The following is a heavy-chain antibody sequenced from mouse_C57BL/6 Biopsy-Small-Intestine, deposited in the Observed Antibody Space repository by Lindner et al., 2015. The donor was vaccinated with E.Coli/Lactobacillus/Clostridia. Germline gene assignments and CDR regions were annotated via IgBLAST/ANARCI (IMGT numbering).Heavy chain of an antibody. Sequence: VQLQESGPELVKPGXSVKISCKASGYTFTDYYMNWVKQSHGKSLEWIGDINPNNGGTSYNQKFKGKATLTVDKSSSTAYMELRSLTSEDSAVYYCARSRLPRYFDYWGQGTTLTVSS. D-gene: IGHD2-4*01. CDR2: INPNNGGT. CDR1: GYTFTDYY. J-gene: IGHJ2*01. V-gene: IGHV1-26*01. CDR3: ARSRLPRYFDY.